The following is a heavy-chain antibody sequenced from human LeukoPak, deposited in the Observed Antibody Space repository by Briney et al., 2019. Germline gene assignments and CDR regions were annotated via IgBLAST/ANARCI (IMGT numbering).Heavy chain of an antibody. CDR3: ARGVPRRFACYYYGMDV. Sequence: GGSLRLSCAASGFTFSSYGMHWVRQAPGKGLEWVAVIWYDGSNKYYADSVKGRFTISRDNSKNTLYLQMNSLRAEDTAVYYCARGVPRRFACYYYGMDVWGQGTTVTVSS. CDR2: IWYDGSNK. D-gene: IGHD3-9*01. CDR1: GFTFSSYG. J-gene: IGHJ6*02. V-gene: IGHV3-33*01.